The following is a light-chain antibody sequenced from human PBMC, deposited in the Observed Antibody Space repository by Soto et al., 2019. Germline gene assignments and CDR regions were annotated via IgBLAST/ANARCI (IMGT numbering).Light chain of an antibody. CDR3: QQCGGSPLFS. Sequence: EIVLTQSPGTLSLSPGERATLTCTASQSVTSSCLAWYQRKPGQAPRLLIHTTSIRATDIPDRFSGSGSGTDITLTISRLEPEDFAVYYCQQCGGSPLFSFGPGTRVDI. CDR2: TTS. CDR1: QSVTSSC. V-gene: IGKV3-20*01. J-gene: IGKJ3*01.